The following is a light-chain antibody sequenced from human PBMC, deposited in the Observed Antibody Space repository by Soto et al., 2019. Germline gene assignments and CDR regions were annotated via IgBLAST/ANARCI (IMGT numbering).Light chain of an antibody. CDR1: QDISSA. Sequence: AILLTQSPSSLSASAVERGTMXSPASQDISSALAWYQQKPGNAPKLLIYDASKVETGLPSRFSGSGSGTDFTLTISRLQPEDFATYYCQQNYSTPLTFGGGTKVDNK. V-gene: IGKV1-13*02. CDR2: DAS. CDR3: QQNYSTPLT. J-gene: IGKJ4*01.